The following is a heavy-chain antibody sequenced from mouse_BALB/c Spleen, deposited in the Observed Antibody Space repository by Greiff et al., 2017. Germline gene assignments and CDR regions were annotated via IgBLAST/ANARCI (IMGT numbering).Heavy chain of an antibody. CDR1: GYTFSSYW. CDR3: AREWSSFDAMDY. V-gene: IGHV1-9*01. D-gene: IGHD1-3*01. CDR2: ILPGSGST. Sequence: QVQLQQSGAELMKPGASVKISCKATGYTFSSYWTEWVKQRPGHGLEWIGEILPGSGSTNYNEKFKGKATFTADTSSNTAYMQLSSLTSEDSAVYYCAREWSSFDAMDYWGQGTSVTVSS. J-gene: IGHJ4*01.